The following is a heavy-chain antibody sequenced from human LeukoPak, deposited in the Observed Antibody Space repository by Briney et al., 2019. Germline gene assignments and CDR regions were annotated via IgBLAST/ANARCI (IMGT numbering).Heavy chain of an antibody. V-gene: IGHV1-69*13. Sequence: GASVKVSCKASGGTFSSYAISWVRQAPGQGLEWMGGIIPIFGTANYAQKFQGRVTITADESTSTAYMELSSLRSEDTAVYYCAGSVVPAAMALGYYYYGMDVWGQGTTVTVSS. CDR2: IIPIFGTA. J-gene: IGHJ6*02. D-gene: IGHD2-2*01. CDR3: AGSVVPAAMALGYYYYGMDV. CDR1: GGTFSSYA.